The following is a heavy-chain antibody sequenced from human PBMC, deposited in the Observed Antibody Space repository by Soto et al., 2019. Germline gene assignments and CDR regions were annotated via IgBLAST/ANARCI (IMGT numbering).Heavy chain of an antibody. CDR2: IIPILGIA. J-gene: IGHJ4*01. Sequence: VQLVQSGAEVKKPGSSVKVSCKASGGTFSSYTISWVRQAPGQGLEWMGRIIPILGIANYAQKFQCSVTITAGKATRTGFMELSSLRAGDTAVYCCARGAVAELSGGYWGHGTLVTVSS. D-gene: IGHD6-19*01. CDR3: ARGAVAELSGGY. CDR1: GGTFSSYT. V-gene: IGHV1-69*02.